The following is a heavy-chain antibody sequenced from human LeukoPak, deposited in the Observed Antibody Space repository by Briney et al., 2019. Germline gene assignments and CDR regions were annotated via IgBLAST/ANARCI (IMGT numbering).Heavy chain of an antibody. CDR3: ARAAHYGDYALVKYYFDY. J-gene: IGHJ4*02. V-gene: IGHV3-64*01. D-gene: IGHD4-17*01. Sequence: PGGSLRLSCAASGFTFSSYAMHWVRQAPGKGLEYVSAISRNGGSTYCANSVKGRFTISRDNSKNTLYLQTGSLRAEDTALYYCARAAHYGDYALVKYYFDYWGQGTLVTVSS. CDR2: ISRNGGST. CDR1: GFTFSSYA.